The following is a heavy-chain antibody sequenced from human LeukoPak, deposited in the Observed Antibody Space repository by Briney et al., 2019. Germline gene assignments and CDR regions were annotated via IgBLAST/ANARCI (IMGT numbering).Heavy chain of an antibody. CDR2: ITNSGNSK. CDR3: ARDSLNYYYGMDV. J-gene: IGHJ6*02. CDR1: EFTFSSYS. Sequence: GGSLRLSCAASEFTFSSYSMNWVRQAPGKGLEWVSYITNSGNSKSYADSVKGRFTISRDNTKNSLYLQMDSLRAEDTAVYYCARDSLNYYYGMDVWGQGTTVTVSS. V-gene: IGHV3-48*01.